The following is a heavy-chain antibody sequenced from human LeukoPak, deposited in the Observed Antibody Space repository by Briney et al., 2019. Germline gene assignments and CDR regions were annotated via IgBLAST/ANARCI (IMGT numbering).Heavy chain of an antibody. Sequence: ASVKVSCKASGYTFTSYYMHWVRQAPGQGLEWMGIINPSGGSTSYAQKFQGRVTMTRDTSISTAYMELSRLRSDDTAVYYCASDCSSTSCYGESDYWGQGTLVTVSS. J-gene: IGHJ4*02. D-gene: IGHD2-2*01. V-gene: IGHV1-46*01. CDR3: ASDCSSTSCYGESDY. CDR2: INPSGGST. CDR1: GYTFTSYY.